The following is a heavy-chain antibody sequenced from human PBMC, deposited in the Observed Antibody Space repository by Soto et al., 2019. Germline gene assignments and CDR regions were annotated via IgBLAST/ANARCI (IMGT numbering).Heavy chain of an antibody. D-gene: IGHD3-16*01. CDR1: GYTVSSYG. CDR2: INTYNGNT. V-gene: IGHV1-18*01. J-gene: IGHJ6*02. Sequence: SVEISSTASGYTVSSYGIGGARKAPGQGLEWMGWINTYNGNTNYAQNLQGRATLTTDTSTSTAYMELRSLRSNDTAIYYCAMGDAYVTPSSQDGCGQWTTVTV. CDR3: AMGDAYVTPSSQDG.